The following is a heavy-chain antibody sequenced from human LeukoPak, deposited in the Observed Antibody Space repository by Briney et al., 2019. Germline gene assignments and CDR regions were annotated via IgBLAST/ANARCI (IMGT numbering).Heavy chain of an antibody. V-gene: IGHV4-30-4*01. J-gene: IGHJ6*04. CDR3: ARDPIFRVATADYGMDV. Sequence: SQTLSLTCTVSGVSISSGDYYWSWIRQPPGKGLEWIGYIYYSGSTYYNPSLKSRVTISVDTSKNQFSLKLSSVTAADTAVYYCARDPIFRVATADYGMDVWGKGTTVTVSS. CDR2: IYYSGST. CDR1: GVSISSGDYY. D-gene: IGHD5-12*01.